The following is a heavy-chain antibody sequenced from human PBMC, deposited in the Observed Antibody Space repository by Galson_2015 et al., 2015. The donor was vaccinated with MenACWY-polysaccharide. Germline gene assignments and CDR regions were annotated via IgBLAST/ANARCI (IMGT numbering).Heavy chain of an antibody. J-gene: IGHJ6*02. V-gene: IGHV5-51*01. Sequence: QSGAEVKKPGESLTISCKASGYLFTSFAIGWVRQMPGKGLEWLGIIYPSDSDVKYNPSFQGQVTFSADRSTNTAYLQWSSLKASGSAMYYCARKDHGTGSMDVWGQGTTVTVSS. CDR1: GYLFTSFA. CDR3: ARKDHGTGSMDV. D-gene: IGHD3-10*01. CDR2: IYPSDSDV.